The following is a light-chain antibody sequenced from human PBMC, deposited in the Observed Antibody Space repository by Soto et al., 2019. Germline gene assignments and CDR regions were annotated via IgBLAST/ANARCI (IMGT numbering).Light chain of an antibody. CDR1: SSDVGGHNH. CDR3: NSYTSSRTHV. Sequence: QSALTQPASVSGSPGQSITISCTGSSSDVGGHNHVSWYQQHPGKAPKLIIYEVGNRPSGVSNRFSGSKSGNTASLTISGFQAEDEADYYCNSYTSSRTHVFGTGPKVTVL. J-gene: IGLJ1*01. CDR2: EVG. V-gene: IGLV2-14*01.